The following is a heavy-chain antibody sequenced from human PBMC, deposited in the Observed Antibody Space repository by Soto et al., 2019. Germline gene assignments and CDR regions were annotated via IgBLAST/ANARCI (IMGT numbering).Heavy chain of an antibody. Sequence: PGESLKISCKGSGYSFTSHWISWVRQMPGKGLEWMGRIDPSDSYINYSPSFQGRVTISADKSISTAYLQWSGLKASDTAMYYCARHARYDYNNDPTWFDYWGQGTLVTVSS. J-gene: IGHJ4*02. CDR2: IDPSDSYI. CDR3: ARHARYDYNNDPTWFDY. V-gene: IGHV5-10-1*01. CDR1: GYSFTSHW. D-gene: IGHD4-4*01.